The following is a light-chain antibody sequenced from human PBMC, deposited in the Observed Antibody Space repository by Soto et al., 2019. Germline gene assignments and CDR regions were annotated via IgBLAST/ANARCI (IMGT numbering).Light chain of an antibody. CDR1: HSVDIK. Sequence: EIALTQSPGTMSLYPGVRATLACRTSHSVDIKYVAWYQQKPGQPPSLLIYDSSNRATGIPARFSGSGSGTDFTLTISSLEPEDFAVYYCQQRRELFTFGGGTKVDIK. J-gene: IGKJ4*01. V-gene: IGKV3-11*01. CDR3: QQRRELFT. CDR2: DSS.